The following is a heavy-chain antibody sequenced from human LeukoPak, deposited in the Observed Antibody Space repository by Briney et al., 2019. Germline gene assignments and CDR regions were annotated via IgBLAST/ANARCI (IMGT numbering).Heavy chain of an antibody. Sequence: GGSLRLSCAASGFTFSNVWMSWVRQAPRRGREGGGRIKIKTDDRTTDYTAPVKGTFSISRDDSENTLYLQMNSLKTEDTAVYYCTTYTWGSFYQWGQGILVTVSS. J-gene: IGHJ4*02. CDR3: TTYTWGSFYQ. D-gene: IGHD2-2*01. V-gene: IGHV3-15*01. CDR2: IKIKTDDRTT. CDR1: GFTFSNVW.